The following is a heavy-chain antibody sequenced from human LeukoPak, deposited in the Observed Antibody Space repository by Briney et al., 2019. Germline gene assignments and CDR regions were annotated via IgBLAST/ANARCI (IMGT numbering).Heavy chain of an antibody. Sequence: ASVKVSCKASGYTFTSYGISWVRQAPGQGLEWMGWISAYNGNTNYAQKLQGRVTMTTDTSTSTAYMELRSLRSDDTAVYYCARAGRYSSGWYGGAFDIWGQGTMVTVSS. V-gene: IGHV1-18*01. D-gene: IGHD6-19*01. CDR2: ISAYNGNT. CDR1: GYTFTSYG. J-gene: IGHJ3*02. CDR3: ARAGRYSSGWYGGAFDI.